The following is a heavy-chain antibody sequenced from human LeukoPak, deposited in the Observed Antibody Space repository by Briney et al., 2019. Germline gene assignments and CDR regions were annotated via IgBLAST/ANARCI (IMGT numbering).Heavy chain of an antibody. CDR3: ARSFCTSTSCHNDY. Sequence: GGSLRLSCAASGFTFSTYGMHWVRQAPGKGLEWVAIIWYDGSYKYYADSVKGRFTISRDNSKNTLYLQMNSLRVEDTAVYYRARSFCTSTSCHNDYWGQGTLVAVTS. CDR1: GFTFSTYG. CDR2: IWYDGSYK. V-gene: IGHV3-33*01. J-gene: IGHJ4*02. D-gene: IGHD2-2*02.